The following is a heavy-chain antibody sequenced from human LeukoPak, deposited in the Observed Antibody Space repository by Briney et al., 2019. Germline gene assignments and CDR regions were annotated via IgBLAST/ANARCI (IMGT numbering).Heavy chain of an antibody. CDR2: IYTGGST. CDR3: AREVQLSSGWSNWFDP. V-gene: IGHV3-53*01. CDR1: GFTVSSTY. J-gene: IGHJ5*02. D-gene: IGHD6-19*01. Sequence: GGSLRLSCAASGFTVSSTYMTWIRQAPGKGLEWVSLIYTGGSTLYADAVKGRFTISRDTSTNTLVLHMTSLRVEDTAVYYCAREVQLSSGWSNWFDPRGQGTLVTVSS.